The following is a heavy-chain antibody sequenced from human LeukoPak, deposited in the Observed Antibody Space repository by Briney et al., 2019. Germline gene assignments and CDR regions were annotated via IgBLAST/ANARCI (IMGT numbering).Heavy chain of an antibody. D-gene: IGHD2-15*01. CDR2: IHQSGRT. V-gene: IGHV4-4*02. Sequence: SGTLSLTCGVSGVYISSSQCWSWVRQPPRKDLEGIGEIHQSGRTTFSQSLKSRLTMSVDHSKNQLSLSLPSVTAAAAAAYYFARVKVLDIAWWPVDCWGPGTLVTVSS. CDR3: ARVKVLDIAWWPVDC. CDR1: GVYISSSQC. J-gene: IGHJ4*02.